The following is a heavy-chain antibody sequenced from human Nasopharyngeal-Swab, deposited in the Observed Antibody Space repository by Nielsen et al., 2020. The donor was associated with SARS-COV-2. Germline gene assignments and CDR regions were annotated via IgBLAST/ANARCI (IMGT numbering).Heavy chain of an antibody. Sequence: GGSLRLSCAASGFPFNSYSMNWVRQAPGRGLEWVAYISSGGDIIYYADSVKGRFVISRDNAKNSLYLQMNSLRDEDTAVYYCARQDGGNAFPGVFDIWGQGTMVTVSS. J-gene: IGHJ3*02. V-gene: IGHV3-48*02. CDR1: GFPFNSYS. D-gene: IGHD4-23*01. CDR2: ISSGGDII. CDR3: ARQDGGNAFPGVFDI.